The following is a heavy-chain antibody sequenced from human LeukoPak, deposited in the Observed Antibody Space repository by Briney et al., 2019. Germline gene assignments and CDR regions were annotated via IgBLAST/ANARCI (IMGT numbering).Heavy chain of an antibody. CDR3: AELGITMIGGV. V-gene: IGHV3-66*01. CDR2: ISVSGNT. Sequence: GGSLRLSCAASGFTFSNAWMSWVRQAPGKGLEWVSAISVSGNTYHADSVKGRFTISRDSSKNTLYLQMNRLRAEDTAVYYCAELGITMIGGVWGKGTTVTISS. CDR1: GFTFSNAW. J-gene: IGHJ6*04. D-gene: IGHD3-10*02.